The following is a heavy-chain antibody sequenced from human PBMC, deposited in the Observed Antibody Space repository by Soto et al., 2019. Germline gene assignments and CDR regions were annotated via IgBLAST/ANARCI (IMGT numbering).Heavy chain of an antibody. CDR2: IIPIFGNT. CDR3: ARGTVTGIEYNFYYYGMDV. D-gene: IGHD1-1*01. J-gene: IGHJ6*02. CDR1: GGTLNSYA. V-gene: IGHV1-69*12. Sequence: QVQLVQSGVEVKKPGSSVKVSCKASGGTLNSYAIDWVRQAPGQGLEWMGGIIPIFGNTYYAQRLKGRVKLTADESTRTAYMELSTLTSEDTAVYYCARGTVTGIEYNFYYYGMDVWGQGTTVIVSS.